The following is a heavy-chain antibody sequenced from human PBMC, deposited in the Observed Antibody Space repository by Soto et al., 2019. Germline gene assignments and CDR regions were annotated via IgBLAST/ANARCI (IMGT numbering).Heavy chain of an antibody. CDR3: ARERVGAMVD. CDR2: MNPNSGNT. Sequence: QVQLVQSGAEVKKPGASVKVSCKASGYTFTSYDTNWVRQATGQGLEWMGWMNPNSGNTAYAQKFQGRVTMTRNTSISTAYMELSSLRSEDTVVYYCARERVGAMVDWGQGTLVTVSS. CDR1: GYTFTSYD. D-gene: IGHD1-26*01. J-gene: IGHJ4*02. V-gene: IGHV1-8*01.